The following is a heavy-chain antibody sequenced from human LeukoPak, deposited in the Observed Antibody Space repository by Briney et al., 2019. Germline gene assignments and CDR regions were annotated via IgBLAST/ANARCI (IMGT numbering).Heavy chain of an antibody. J-gene: IGHJ5*02. CDR3: ARGGGSGRGNWFDP. D-gene: IGHD3-10*01. Sequence: SETLSLTCTVSGGSISPYYWSWIRQPPGKGLEWIGYVYYSGSTNYNPSLKSRATISVDTSKSQFSLKLTSVTAADTAVYYCARGGGSGRGNWFDPWGQGSLVIVSS. CDR2: VYYSGST. CDR1: GGSISPYY. V-gene: IGHV4-59*01.